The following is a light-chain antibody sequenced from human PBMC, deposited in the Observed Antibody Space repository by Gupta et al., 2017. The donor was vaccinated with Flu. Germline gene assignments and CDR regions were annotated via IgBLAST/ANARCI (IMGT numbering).Light chain of an antibody. J-gene: IGLJ2*01. V-gene: IGLV1-44*01. CDR1: NSNIGSNT. CDR2: KNN. Sequence: QSVLTQPPSASGTPGQRVTISCSGSNSNIGSNTVNWYQQLQGTAPKLLIYKNNQRPSGVPDRFSDSKSGTSASLAISGLQSEDEADYYCAAWDDSLNDVVFGGGTKLTVL. CDR3: AAWDDSLNDVV.